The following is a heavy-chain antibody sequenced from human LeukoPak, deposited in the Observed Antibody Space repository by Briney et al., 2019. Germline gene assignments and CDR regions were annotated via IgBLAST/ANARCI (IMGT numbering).Heavy chain of an antibody. CDR3: ARGGNCSSTSCSGEDGCDI. Sequence: GGALRLSCAAPGFTFSSYGMNWVGQAPGRGVDGVSYISSRRTTIHYPDSVKGRFTIYRDKAKNSLYLPMNSLRAEDTAVYYCARGGNCSSTSCSGEDGCDIWGQGTMVTVSS. CDR1: GFTFSSYG. V-gene: IGHV3-48*01. CDR2: ISSRRTTI. J-gene: IGHJ3*02. D-gene: IGHD2-2*03.